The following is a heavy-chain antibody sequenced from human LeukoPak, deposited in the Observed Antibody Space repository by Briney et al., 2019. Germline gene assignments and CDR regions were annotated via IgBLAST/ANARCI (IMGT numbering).Heavy chain of an antibody. D-gene: IGHD2-21*01. J-gene: IGHJ6*02. CDR1: GYPFHSYS. V-gene: IGHV1-18*01. CDR2: VSTFNDDT. Sequence: ASVKVSCKASGYPFHSYSITWVRQDPGQGLEWMGWVSTFNDDTKHAQKFQGRLTMTTDTSTSTAYTELRSLRSDDTAVYYCARFLFGITNYGLDVWGQGTTVTVSS. CDR3: ARFLFGITNYGLDV.